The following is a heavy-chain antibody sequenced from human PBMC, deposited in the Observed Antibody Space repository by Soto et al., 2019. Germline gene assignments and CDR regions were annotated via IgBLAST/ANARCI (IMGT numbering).Heavy chain of an antibody. CDR3: TTVPYSSGPI. CDR2: VKPISEGGTT. CDR1: RFNFRAAC. Sequence: VGSLRLSCVASRFNFRAACLNWVRQTPGKGLEWVGRVKPISEGGTTAYAAPVKGRFTISRDDSKNALHLQMDSLKTEDTAVYYCTTVPYSSGPIWGLGTLVTVS. J-gene: IGHJ4*02. V-gene: IGHV3-15*07. D-gene: IGHD6-19*01.